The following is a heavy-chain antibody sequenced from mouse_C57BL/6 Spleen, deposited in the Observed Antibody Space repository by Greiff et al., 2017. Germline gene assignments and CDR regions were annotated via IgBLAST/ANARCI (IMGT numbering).Heavy chain of an antibody. Sequence: VQLQQSGPELVKPGASVKISCKASGYAFSSSWMNWVKQRPGKGLEWIGRIYPGDGDTNYNGKFKGKATLTADKSSSTAYMQLSSLTSEDSAVYFCARPPITTDADWGKGTLGTVSA. V-gene: IGHV1-82*01. D-gene: IGHD1-2*01. CDR3: ARPPITTDAD. CDR1: GYAFSSSW. CDR2: IYPGDGDT. J-gene: IGHJ3*01.